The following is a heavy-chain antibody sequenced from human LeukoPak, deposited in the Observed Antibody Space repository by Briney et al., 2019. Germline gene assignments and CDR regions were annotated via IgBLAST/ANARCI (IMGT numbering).Heavy chain of an antibody. V-gene: IGHV3-30-3*01. J-gene: IGHJ4*02. D-gene: IGHD3-10*01. CDR3: ATYYYGSGNYYTFHY. CDR1: GFTLSKYS. Sequence: GGSLRLSCAASGFTLSKYSMHWVRQAPGQGLEWGAVISYDGSNKYYADSVKGRFTISRDNSKNTLYLQMNSLRAEDTAVYYCATYYYGSGNYYTFHYWGQGTLVTVSS. CDR2: ISYDGSNK.